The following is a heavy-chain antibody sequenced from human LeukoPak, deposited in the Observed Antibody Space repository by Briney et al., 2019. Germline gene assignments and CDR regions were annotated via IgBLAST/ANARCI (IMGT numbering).Heavy chain of an antibody. J-gene: IGHJ4*02. CDR2: ISSSSSYT. Sequence: GGSLRLSCAASGFTFSSYSMNWVRQAPGKGLEWVSSISSSSSYTYYADSVKGRFTISRDNAKNSLYLQMNSLRAEDTAVYYCASPSIAVAGTIAAFDYWGQGTLVTVSS. D-gene: IGHD6-19*01. CDR3: ASPSIAVAGTIAAFDY. V-gene: IGHV3-21*01. CDR1: GFTFSSYS.